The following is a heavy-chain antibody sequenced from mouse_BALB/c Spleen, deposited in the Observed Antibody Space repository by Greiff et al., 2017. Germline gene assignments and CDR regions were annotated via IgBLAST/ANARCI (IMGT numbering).Heavy chain of an antibody. CDR3: ARQTPLTTVQGAWFAY. CDR2: ISSGGGST. CDR1: GFAFSSYD. Sequence: EVQLVESGGGLVKPGGSLKLSCAASGFAFSSYDMSWVRQTPEKRLEWVAYISSGGGSTYYPDTVKGRFTISRDNAKNTLYLQMSSLKSEDTAMYYCARQTPLTTVQGAWFAYWGQGTLVTVSA. J-gene: IGHJ3*01. V-gene: IGHV5-12-1*01. D-gene: IGHD1-1*01.